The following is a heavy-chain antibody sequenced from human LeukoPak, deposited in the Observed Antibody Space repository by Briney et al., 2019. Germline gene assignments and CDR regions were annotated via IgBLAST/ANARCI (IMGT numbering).Heavy chain of an antibody. Sequence: GASVKVSCKASGYTFTSYDINWVRQATGQGLEWMGWMNPNSGNTGYAQKFQGRVTITRNTSISTAYMELSSLRSEDTAVYYCASPVSYCSSTSCYTGGDDAFDIWGQGTMVTVSS. D-gene: IGHD2-2*01. CDR2: MNPNSGNT. V-gene: IGHV1-8*03. CDR1: GYTFTSYD. J-gene: IGHJ3*02. CDR3: ASPVSYCSSTSCYTGGDDAFDI.